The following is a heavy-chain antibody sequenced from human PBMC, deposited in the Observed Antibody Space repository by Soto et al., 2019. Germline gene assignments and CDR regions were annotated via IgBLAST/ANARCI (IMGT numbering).Heavy chain of an antibody. CDR1: GFTFSDYY. D-gene: IGHD5-12*01. J-gene: IGHJ4*01. Sequence: GGSLRLSCAASGFTFSDYYMNWIRQAPGKGLEWVSYISSSGSTIYYADSVKGRFTISRDNAKNSLYLQMNSLRAEDTAVYYCARVCVDIVATNWYYFDYWGQGTLVTVSS. CDR2: ISSSGSTI. CDR3: ARVCVDIVATNWYYFDY. V-gene: IGHV3-11*01.